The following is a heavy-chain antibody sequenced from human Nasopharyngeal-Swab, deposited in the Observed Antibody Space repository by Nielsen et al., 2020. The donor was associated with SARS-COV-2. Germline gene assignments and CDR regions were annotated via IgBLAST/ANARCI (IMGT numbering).Heavy chain of an antibody. CDR3: ARDHYGSGSPSMDV. J-gene: IGHJ6*02. Sequence: ESLKISCTVSGGSVSSGSYYWSWLRQPPGKGLEWIGYIYYSGSTNYNPSLKSRVTISVDTSKNQFSLKLSSVTAADTAVYYCARDHYGSGSPSMDVWGQGTTVTVSS. V-gene: IGHV4-61*01. CDR2: IYYSGST. CDR1: GGSVSSGSYY. D-gene: IGHD3-10*01.